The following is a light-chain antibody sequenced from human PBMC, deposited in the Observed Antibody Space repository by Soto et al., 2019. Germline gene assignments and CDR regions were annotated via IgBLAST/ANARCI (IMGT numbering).Light chain of an antibody. CDR2: GAS. CDR1: QSVSSNN. V-gene: IGKV3-20*01. CDR3: QQYGTSPRT. J-gene: IGKJ5*01. Sequence: EIVLTHSPGTLSLSPWEIATLSCRASQSVSSNNLAWYQQKLGRAPRLLISGASRRATGIPDRFSGSGSGTDFTLTITSLGPEDFAVYYCQQYGTSPRTFGQGTRLEIK.